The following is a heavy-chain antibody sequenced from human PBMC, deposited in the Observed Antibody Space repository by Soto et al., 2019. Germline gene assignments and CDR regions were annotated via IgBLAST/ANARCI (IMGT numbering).Heavy chain of an antibody. V-gene: IGHV3-21*01. Sequence: GGSLRLSCAASGFTVSSNYMSWVRQAPGKGLEWVSSIGTRSDIYYADSVKGRFTISRDNAKNSLSLQMNSMTAEDTAVYYCAREETAWPLAYGLDVWGQGTTVTVSS. J-gene: IGHJ6*02. CDR2: IGTRSDI. CDR1: GFTVSSNY. CDR3: AREETAWPLAYGLDV. D-gene: IGHD2-21*02.